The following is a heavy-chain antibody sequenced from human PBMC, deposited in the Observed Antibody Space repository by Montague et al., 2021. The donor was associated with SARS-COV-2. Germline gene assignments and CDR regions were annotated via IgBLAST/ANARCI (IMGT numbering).Heavy chain of an antibody. CDR3: GKNRQRVPLKAPPDY. CDR1: GFTFSSYG. V-gene: IGHV3-23*01. CDR2: LSGSGAST. D-gene: IGHD1-1*01. Sequence: SLRLSYAASGFTFSSYGMSWIRQAPGKGLEWVSDLSGSGASTRYADSVNGRFTISRDNSKNTLYLQMNSLRAEDTAIYYCGKNRQRVPLKAPPDYWGQGTLVTVSS. J-gene: IGHJ4*02.